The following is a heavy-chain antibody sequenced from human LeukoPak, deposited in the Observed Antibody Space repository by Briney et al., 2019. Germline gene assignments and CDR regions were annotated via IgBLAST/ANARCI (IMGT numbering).Heavy chain of an antibody. D-gene: IGHD3-10*01. CDR2: IYSGGNT. CDR3: ARAMVRGVIHNYYYYYGMDV. Sequence: GGSLRLSCAASGFTVSSNYMSWVRQAPGKEPEWVSLIYSGGNTYYADSVKGRFTISRDNSKNTVYLQMNSLRAEDTAVYYCARAMVRGVIHNYYYYYGMDVWGQGTTVTVSS. J-gene: IGHJ6*02. CDR1: GFTVSSNY. V-gene: IGHV3-66*01.